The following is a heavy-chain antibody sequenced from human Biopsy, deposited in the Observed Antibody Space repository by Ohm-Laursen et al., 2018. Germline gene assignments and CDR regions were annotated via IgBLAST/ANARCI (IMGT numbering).Heavy chain of an antibody. CDR1: GASVQTSGYF. J-gene: IGHJ2*01. V-gene: IGHV4-31*03. CDR3: VREPKTGTAEAWYFDL. Sequence: TLSLTCSVSGASVQTSGYFWAWIRQRPGKGLEWIGSISYNERTHYNPSLPSRLAISFDTSNNRISLQLRSVSVADTAVYYCVREPKTGTAEAWYFDLWGRGSPVTVPS. D-gene: IGHD3-9*01. CDR2: ISYNERT.